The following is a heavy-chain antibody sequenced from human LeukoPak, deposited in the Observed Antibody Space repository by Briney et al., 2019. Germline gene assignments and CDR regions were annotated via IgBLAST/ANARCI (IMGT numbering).Heavy chain of an antibody. V-gene: IGHV3-7*04. J-gene: IGHJ4*02. CDR3: ARDWDGSGTSLDY. Sequence: GGSLRLSCAASGVTFRGDGMSWGRQAPGKGVEGVANIKPDGSQKYYVDSVRGRFTISRDNAKNSLYLQMHSLRAADTAVYYCARDWDGSGTSLDYWGQGTLVTVSS. CDR1: GVTFRGDG. CDR2: IKPDGSQK. D-gene: IGHD3-10*01.